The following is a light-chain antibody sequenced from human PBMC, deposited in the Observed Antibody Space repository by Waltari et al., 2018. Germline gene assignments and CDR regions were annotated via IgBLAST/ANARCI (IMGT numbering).Light chain of an antibody. V-gene: IGLV2-14*03. Sequence: QSALTQPASVSGSPGQSITISCTGSSSDIGGYHFVSWYQQHPGKAPKVIFYDVSTRPSGISDLFSGSKSGNTASLTISGLQAEDEADYYCCSYTSSRTVVFGGGTKLTVL. CDR1: SSDIGGYHF. J-gene: IGLJ3*02. CDR2: DVS. CDR3: CSYTSSRTVV.